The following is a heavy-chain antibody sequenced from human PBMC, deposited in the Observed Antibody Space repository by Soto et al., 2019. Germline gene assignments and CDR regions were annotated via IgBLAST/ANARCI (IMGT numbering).Heavy chain of an antibody. CDR1: GYSFTSYW. J-gene: IGHJ6*02. CDR3: ARLPGYSGYDWFGMDV. Sequence: GESLKISCKGSGYSFTSYWIGWVRQMPGKGLEWMGITYPGDSDTRYSPSFQGQVTISADKSISTAYLQWSSLKASDTAMYYCARLPGYSGYDWFGMDVWGQGTTVTVSS. D-gene: IGHD5-12*01. V-gene: IGHV5-51*01. CDR2: TYPGDSDT.